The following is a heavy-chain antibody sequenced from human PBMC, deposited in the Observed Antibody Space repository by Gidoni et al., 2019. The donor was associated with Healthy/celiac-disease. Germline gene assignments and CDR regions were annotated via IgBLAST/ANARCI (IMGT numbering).Heavy chain of an antibody. CDR2: IRSKAYGGTT. CDR1: GSTFGDYA. V-gene: IGHV3-49*04. Sequence: EVQLVESGGGLVQPGRSLRLSCTASGSTFGDYAMSWVRQATGKGLVWVGFIRSKAYGGTTEYAASVKGRFTISRDDSKSIAYLQMNSLKTEDTAVYYCTRDLWFGELYGMDVWGQGTTVTVSS. CDR3: TRDLWFGELYGMDV. J-gene: IGHJ6*02. D-gene: IGHD3-10*01.